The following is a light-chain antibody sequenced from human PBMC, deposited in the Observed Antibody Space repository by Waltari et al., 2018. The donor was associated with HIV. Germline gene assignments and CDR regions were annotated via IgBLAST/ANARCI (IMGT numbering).Light chain of an antibody. V-gene: IGLV1-47*01. Sequence: QSVLTQPPSASGTPGQRVTISCSGSSSNIGGNYVYWYQQLPGTAHKLLIYRNIRRPSGVPDRFSAATSGTAASLAIGGLRSEDEADYYCAAWDDSRSGLVFGGGTKLTVL. CDR2: RNI. J-gene: IGLJ3*02. CDR1: SSNIGGNY. CDR3: AAWDDSRSGLV.